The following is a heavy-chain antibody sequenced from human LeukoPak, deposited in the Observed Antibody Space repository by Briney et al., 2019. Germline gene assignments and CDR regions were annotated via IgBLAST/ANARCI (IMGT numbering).Heavy chain of an antibody. D-gene: IGHD4-11*01. CDR1: GYTFTSHY. J-gene: IGHJ6*03. CDR2: INPSGGST. V-gene: IGHV1-46*01. Sequence: GASVKVSCKASGYTFTSHYIYWVRQAPGQGLEWMGVINPSGGSTNYAQKFQGRVSTTRDTSTSTVYMELSSLRSEDTAVYYCARAGLSNFRYYYHMDVWGKGTTVIVSS. CDR3: ARAGLSNFRYYYHMDV.